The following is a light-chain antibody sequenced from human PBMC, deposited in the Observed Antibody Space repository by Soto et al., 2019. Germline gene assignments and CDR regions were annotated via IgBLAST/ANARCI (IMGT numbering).Light chain of an antibody. J-gene: IGKJ5*01. CDR3: QQSYSTPFT. V-gene: IGKV1-39*01. Sequence: DIQMTQSPSSLSASVGDRVTSTCRASQSISSPLNWYQHRPGNAPKLLIYAASTLEYEVPIRFSGSGSGTDFTLTIGSLQPEDSATYYCQQSYSTPFTFGQGTRLEIK. CDR2: AAS. CDR1: QSISSP.